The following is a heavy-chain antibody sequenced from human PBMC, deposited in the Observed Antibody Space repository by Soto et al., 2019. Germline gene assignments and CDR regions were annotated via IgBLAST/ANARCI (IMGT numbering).Heavy chain of an antibody. Sequence: GGSLRLSCAASGFTFSSYAMSWVRQAPGKGLEWVSAISGSGGSTYYADSVKGRFTISRDNSKNTLYLQMNSLRAEDTAVYYCAKDLTLYYYDSSGYYPYYFDDWGQGTLVTVSS. CDR2: ISGSGGST. J-gene: IGHJ4*02. CDR1: GFTFSSYA. V-gene: IGHV3-23*01. CDR3: AKDLTLYYYDSSGYYPYYFDD. D-gene: IGHD3-22*01.